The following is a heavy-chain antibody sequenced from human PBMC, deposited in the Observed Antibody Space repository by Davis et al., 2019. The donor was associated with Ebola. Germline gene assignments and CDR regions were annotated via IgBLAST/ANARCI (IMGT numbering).Heavy chain of an antibody. CDR1: GCSISSSNW. CDR3: ARRNDSSSLIDY. CDR2: IHHSGST. Sequence: MPSETLSLPCPVSGCSISSSNWWSSVRHPPGKWLEWIGDIHHSGSTNYTPSLKSRVTISVDTSKNQFSLKLSSVTAADTAVYFCARRNDSSSLIDYWGQGSLVTVSS. V-gene: IGHV4-4*02. J-gene: IGHJ4*02. D-gene: IGHD6-13*01.